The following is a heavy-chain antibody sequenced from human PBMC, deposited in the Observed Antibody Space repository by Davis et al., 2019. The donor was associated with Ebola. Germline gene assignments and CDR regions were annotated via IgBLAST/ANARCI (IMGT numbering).Heavy chain of an antibody. CDR3: ARDREEEMATIDY. J-gene: IGHJ4*02. V-gene: IGHV3-23*01. Sequence: GESLKISCADSVITFSSYAMTWVRQAPGKGLEWVSAISGSGGSTYYADSVKGRFTISRDNSKNTLYLQMNSLRAEDTAVYYCARDREEEMATIDYWGQGTLVTVSS. CDR2: ISGSGGST. D-gene: IGHD5-24*01. CDR1: VITFSSYA.